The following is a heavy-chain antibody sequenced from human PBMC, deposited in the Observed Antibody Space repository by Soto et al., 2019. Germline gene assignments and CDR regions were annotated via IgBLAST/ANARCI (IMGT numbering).Heavy chain of an antibody. CDR1: GGSISSGGYY. CDR2: IDYSGST. CDR3: AREADTAMVNYFDY. J-gene: IGHJ4*02. Sequence: QVQLQESGPGLVKPSQTLSLTCTVSGGSISSGGYYWSWIRQHPGKGLEWIGYIDYSGSTYYNPSRKRRVTISVDTSKNQFSLKLSSVTAADTAVYYCAREADTAMVNYFDYWGQGTLVTVSS. D-gene: IGHD5-18*01. V-gene: IGHV4-31*03.